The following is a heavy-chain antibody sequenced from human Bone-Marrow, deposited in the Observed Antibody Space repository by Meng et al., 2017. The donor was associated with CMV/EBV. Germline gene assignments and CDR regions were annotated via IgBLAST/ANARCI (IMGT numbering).Heavy chain of an antibody. D-gene: IGHD6-6*01. CDR2: ISSSSSYI. V-gene: IGHV3-21*01. Sequence: GESLKISCAASGFTFSSYSMNWVRQAPGKGLEWVSSISSSSSYIYYADSVKGRFTISRDNAKNSLYLQMNSLRAEDTAVYYCAREGIAARPYYYYGMDVWGQGTTVTVSS. J-gene: IGHJ6*02. CDR3: AREGIAARPYYYYGMDV. CDR1: GFTFSSYS.